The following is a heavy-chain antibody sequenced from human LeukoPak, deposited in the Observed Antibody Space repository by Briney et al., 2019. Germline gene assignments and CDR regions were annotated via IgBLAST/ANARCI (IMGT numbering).Heavy chain of an antibody. Sequence: GASVKVCCKASGYNFSGHYMHWVRQAPGQGLEWMGWINPNSGGTNYAQNFQGRVTMSTDTSISTAYMELSRLTSDDTAVYYCARGSRFTTVRGIISNYWGQGTVVTVSS. CDR3: ARGSRFTTVRGIISNY. D-gene: IGHD3-10*01. CDR1: GYNFSGHY. CDR2: INPNSGGT. J-gene: IGHJ4*02. V-gene: IGHV1-2*02.